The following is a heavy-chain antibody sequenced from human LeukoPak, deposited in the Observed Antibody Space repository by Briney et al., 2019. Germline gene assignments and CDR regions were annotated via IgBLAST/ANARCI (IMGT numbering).Heavy chain of an antibody. Sequence: SETLSLTCTVSGGSISSSSYYWGWIRQPPGKGLEWIGSIYYSGSTYYNPSLKSRVTISVDTSKNQFSLKLSSVTAADTAVYYCARDLRSSDYYYGMDVWGQGTTVTVSS. D-gene: IGHD3-3*01. CDR1: GGSISSSSYY. CDR2: IYYSGST. J-gene: IGHJ6*02. CDR3: ARDLRSSDYYYGMDV. V-gene: IGHV4-39*07.